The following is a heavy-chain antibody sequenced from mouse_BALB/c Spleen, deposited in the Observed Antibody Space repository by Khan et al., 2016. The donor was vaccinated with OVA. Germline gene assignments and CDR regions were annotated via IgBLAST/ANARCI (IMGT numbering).Heavy chain of an antibody. J-gene: IGHJ2*01. CDR1: GYSFTGYF. Sequence: VQLKESGPELVKPGASVKISCKASGYSFTGYFMHWVMQSHGKSLEWIGRINPHFGETFYNQKFKDKATLTVDESSSTAHMELRSLASEDSAVYFFTRIYGSDFDYWGQGTTLTVSS. D-gene: IGHD1-1*01. CDR2: INPHFGET. CDR3: TRIYGSDFDY. V-gene: IGHV1-20*02.